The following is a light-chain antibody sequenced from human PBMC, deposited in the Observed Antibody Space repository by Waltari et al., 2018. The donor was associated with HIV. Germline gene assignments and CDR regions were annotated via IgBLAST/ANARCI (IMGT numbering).Light chain of an antibody. CDR3: QLWDSNTDHPV. V-gene: IGLV3-21*04. CDR1: NIGSKS. Sequence: SYVLTQPPSVSVAPGKTARVSCGGNNIGSKSVHWYRQKPGQAPVVVIYYDSDRPSGIPERFSGSNSGDTATLTIRRVEAGDEADYYCQLWDSNTDHPVFGGGTKLTVL. CDR2: YDS. J-gene: IGLJ2*01.